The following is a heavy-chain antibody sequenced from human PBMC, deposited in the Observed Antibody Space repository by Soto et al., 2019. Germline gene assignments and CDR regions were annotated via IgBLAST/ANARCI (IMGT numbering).Heavy chain of an antibody. CDR1: GYIFSRYG. J-gene: IGHJ6*02. CDR3: AREAAAERNYYGLDV. CDR2: ISGYNGDT. V-gene: IGHV1-18*01. Sequence: QVPLVQSGPEVRKPGASVKVSCKASGYIFSRYGISSVRQAPGQGLEWMGWISGYNGDTKFAEGVKGRVNVTTDTSTSTAYMELRGLRSDDTAVYYCAREAAAERNYYGLDVWGQGTTVIVSS. D-gene: IGHD6-13*01.